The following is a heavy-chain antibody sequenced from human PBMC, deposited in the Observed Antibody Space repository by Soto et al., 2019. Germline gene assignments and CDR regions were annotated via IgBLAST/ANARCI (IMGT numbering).Heavy chain of an antibody. V-gene: IGHV1-18*01. J-gene: IGHJ3*02. Sequence: ASVKVSCKASGYTFTSYGISWVRQPPGQGLEWMGWISAYNGNTNYAQKLQGRVTMTTDTSTSTAYMELRSLRSDDTAVYYCARASRFLEWLLFSGAAFDIWGQGTMVTVSS. CDR1: GYTFTSYG. CDR2: ISAYNGNT. CDR3: ARASRFLEWLLFSGAAFDI. D-gene: IGHD3-3*01.